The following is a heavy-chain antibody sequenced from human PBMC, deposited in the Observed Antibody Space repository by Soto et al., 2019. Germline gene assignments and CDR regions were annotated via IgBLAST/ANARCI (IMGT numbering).Heavy chain of an antibody. CDR3: ARVRSYSGWGPWFAH. Sequence: SETLSLTCTVSGGSISSYYWSWIRQPPGKGLEWIGYIYYSGSTNYNPSLKSRVTISVDTSKNQFSLKLSSVTAADTAVYYCARVRSYSGWGPWFAHWGQGILVTVSS. CDR2: IYYSGST. V-gene: IGHV4-59*01. J-gene: IGHJ5*02. D-gene: IGHD2-21*01. CDR1: GGSISSYY.